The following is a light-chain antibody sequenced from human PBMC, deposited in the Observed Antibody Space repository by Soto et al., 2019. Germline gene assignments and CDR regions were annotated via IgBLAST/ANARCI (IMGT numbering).Light chain of an antibody. CDR2: AVS. CDR3: QQGYSTPYT. V-gene: IGKV1-39*01. J-gene: IGKJ2*01. CDR1: QSFTRF. Sequence: DIQMTQSPSSLSASVGDRITITCRASQSFTRFLNWYQHKVGEAPKVLIYAVSSLQSGVPSRFSGSGSGTDFTLIISNLQPEDFATYYCQQGYSTPYTFGQGTKVDIK.